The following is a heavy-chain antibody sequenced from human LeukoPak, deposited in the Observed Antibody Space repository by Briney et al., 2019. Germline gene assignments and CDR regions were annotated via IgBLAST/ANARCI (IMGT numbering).Heavy chain of an antibody. Sequence: GGSLRISCAASGFTFSSYARSWVRQAPGKGLEWVSAISGSGGSTYYADSVKGRFTISRDNSKNTLYLQMNSLRAEDTAKYYCAKGWAAAALQYYYGMDVWGRGTTVTVSS. J-gene: IGHJ6*02. CDR3: AKGWAAAALQYYYGMDV. CDR2: ISGSGGST. D-gene: IGHD6-13*01. CDR1: GFTFSSYA. V-gene: IGHV3-23*01.